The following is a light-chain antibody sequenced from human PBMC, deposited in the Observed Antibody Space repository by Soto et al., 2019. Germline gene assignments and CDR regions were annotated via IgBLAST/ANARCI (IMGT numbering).Light chain of an antibody. CDR3: QSYDISLSGFVV. V-gene: IGLV1-40*01. CDR1: NSNIGAGYD. CDR2: GNS. Sequence: QSVLTQPPSVSGAPGQRVTISCTGSNSNIGAGYDVHWYQPLPGTAPKLLIYGNSNRPSGVPDRFSGSKSGTSASLAITGLQAEDEADYYCQSYDISLSGFVVFGGGTKLTVL. J-gene: IGLJ2*01.